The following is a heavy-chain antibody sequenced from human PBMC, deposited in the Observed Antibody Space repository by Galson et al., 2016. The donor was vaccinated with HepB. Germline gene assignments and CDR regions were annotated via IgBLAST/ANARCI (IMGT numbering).Heavy chain of an antibody. D-gene: IGHD1-26*01. J-gene: IGHJ4*02. CDR1: GGSISTYF. CDR2: IYYSGRT. Sequence: LSLTCTVSGGSISTYFWSWIRQPPGKGLEWIGYIYYSGRTNYNPSLKSRVTMSVDTSNNQFSLRLSSVTAADTAVYYCAREDSGAAGFDYWGQGTLVTVSS. CDR3: AREDSGAAGFDY. V-gene: IGHV4-59*01.